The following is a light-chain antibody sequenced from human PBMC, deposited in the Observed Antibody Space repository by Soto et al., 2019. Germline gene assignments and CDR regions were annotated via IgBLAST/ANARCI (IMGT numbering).Light chain of an antibody. CDR1: QGIGIY. CDR2: AAS. V-gene: IGKV1-27*01. J-gene: IGKJ4*02. Sequence: DIQMTQSPSSLSASFGDRVTMTCRASQGIGIYLAWFQQRPGNTPKLLIYAASTLQSGVPSRISGSGSGTDVTITISSLQPEDVAAYYCQKYNCAPLTFGGGTRVEIK. CDR3: QKYNCAPLT.